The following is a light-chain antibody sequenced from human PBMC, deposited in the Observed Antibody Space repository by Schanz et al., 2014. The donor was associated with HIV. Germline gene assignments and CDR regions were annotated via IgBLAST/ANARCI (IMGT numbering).Light chain of an antibody. CDR1: SSDVGGYNY. J-gene: IGLJ3*02. V-gene: IGLV2-8*01. Sequence: SVLTQPPSASGSPGQSVTISCTGTSSDVGGYNYVSWYQQHPGKAPKLMIYEVNKRPSGVPDRFSGSKSGNTASLTVSGLQAEDEADYYCSSYAGSNKFGVFGGGTKLTVL. CDR3: SSYAGSNKFGV. CDR2: EVN.